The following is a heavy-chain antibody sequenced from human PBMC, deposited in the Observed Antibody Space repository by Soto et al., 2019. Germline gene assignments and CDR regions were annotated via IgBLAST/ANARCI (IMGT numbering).Heavy chain of an antibody. V-gene: IGHV3-9*01. D-gene: IGHD3-10*01. Sequence: VQVGASGGGLVQPGRSLRLSCAVSGFRIEQYVMHWVRQGPGKGLECVSTVSPTGDTVAYADSVEGRFTVSRDNAKNSLYLQMNSLKGDDTAFYYCLKDAPNGSIDDWGQGTLVTVSS. CDR2: VSPTGDTV. CDR1: GFRIEQYV. CDR3: LKDAPNGSIDD. J-gene: IGHJ4*02.